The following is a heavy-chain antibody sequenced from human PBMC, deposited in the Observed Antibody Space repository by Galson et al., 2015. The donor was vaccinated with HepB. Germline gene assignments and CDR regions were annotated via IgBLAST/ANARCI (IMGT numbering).Heavy chain of an antibody. CDR2: ISSKSRQT. V-gene: IGHV3-11*06. Sequence: SLRLSCAGSGFTLSDYSMSWIRQAPGKGLEWISRISSKSRQTNYADSVEGRFTISRDDTKNSLYLQMNSLRVEDTAMYYCARDAGVAADTVWFDTWGQGTLVTVSS. CDR3: ARDAGVAADTVWFDT. CDR1: GFTLSDYS. D-gene: IGHD2-15*01. J-gene: IGHJ5*02.